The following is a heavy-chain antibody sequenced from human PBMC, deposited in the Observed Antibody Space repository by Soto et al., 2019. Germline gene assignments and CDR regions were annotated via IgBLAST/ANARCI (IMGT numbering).Heavy chain of an antibody. CDR2: IIPDFGTG. CDR3: GRERGGYHRGDFEF. CDR1: GGTFNSYA. D-gene: IGHD1-26*01. J-gene: IGHJ4*02. Sequence: QVLLVQSGAEVRKPGSSVNVSCKASGGTFNSYAISWVRQAPGQGLEWMGGIIPDFGTGNSAQKFRGRVSTIADASTTTGYMGLSGLTSEETAVYYCGRERGGYHRGDFEFWGQGPQVTVSS. V-gene: IGHV1-69*01.